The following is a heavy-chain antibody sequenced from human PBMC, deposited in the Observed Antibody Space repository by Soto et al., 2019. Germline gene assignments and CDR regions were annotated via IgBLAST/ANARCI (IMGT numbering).Heavy chain of an antibody. CDR2: ISSSSSTI. D-gene: IGHD2-2*01. V-gene: IGHV3-48*01. CDR1: GFTFSSYS. CDR3: ARRGSTKAAAYYFDY. Sequence: EVQLVESGGGLVQPGGSLRLSCAASGFTFSSYSMNWVRQAPGKGLEWVSYISSSSSTIYYADSVKGRFTIYRDNAKNSLYLQMNSLRAEDTAVYYCARRGSTKAAAYYFDYWGQGTLVTVSS. J-gene: IGHJ4*02.